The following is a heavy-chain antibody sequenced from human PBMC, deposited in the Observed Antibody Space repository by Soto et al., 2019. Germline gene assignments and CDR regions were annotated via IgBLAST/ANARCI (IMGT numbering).Heavy chain of an antibody. D-gene: IGHD3-16*01. CDR2: INHSGST. J-gene: IGHJ6*02. V-gene: IGHV4-34*01. Sequence: PSETLSLTCAVYSGSFSGYYWSWIRQPPGKGLEWIGEINHSGSTNYNPSLKSRVTISVDTSKNQFSLKLSSVTAADTAVYYCARLMRYYYYYGMDVWGQGPTVTVSS. CDR1: SGSFSGYY. CDR3: ARLMRYYYYYGMDV.